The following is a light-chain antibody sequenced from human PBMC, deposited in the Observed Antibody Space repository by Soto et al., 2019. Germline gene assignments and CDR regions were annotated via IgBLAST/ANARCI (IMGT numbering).Light chain of an antibody. CDR1: SSDVGGYNY. CDR2: EVS. V-gene: IGLV2-8*01. Sequence: QSVLTQPPSASGSPGQSVTIPCTGTSSDVGGYNYVSWYQQHPGKAPKLMIYEVSKRPSGVPDRFSGSKSGNTASLTVSGLQAEDEADYYCSSYAGSNANVFGTGTKVTV. J-gene: IGLJ1*01. CDR3: SSYAGSNANV.